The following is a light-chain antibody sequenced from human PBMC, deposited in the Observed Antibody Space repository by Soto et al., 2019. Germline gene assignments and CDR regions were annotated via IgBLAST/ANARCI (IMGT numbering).Light chain of an antibody. V-gene: IGLV1-51*01. CDR3: GTWDRSLITSYV. Sequence: QSVLTQPPSVSAAPGQKVIVSCSGSSSNIGRNSVSWYQQLPGTAPKVIIYENNKRPSGIPDRFSGSKSGTSATLGITGLHTGDEADYYCGTWDRSLITSYVFGTGTKVTVL. J-gene: IGLJ1*01. CDR1: SSNIGRNS. CDR2: ENN.